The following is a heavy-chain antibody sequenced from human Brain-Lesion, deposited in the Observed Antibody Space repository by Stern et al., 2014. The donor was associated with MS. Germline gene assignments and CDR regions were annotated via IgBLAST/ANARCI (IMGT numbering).Heavy chain of an antibody. D-gene: IGHD3-10*01. CDR3: AKLWLGELPESPFDY. V-gene: IGHV4-39*01. CDR1: GGSISSSSYY. Sequence: QLQESGPGLVKPSETLSLTCTVSGGSISSSSYYWGWIRQPPGKGLEWIGSIYYRGSTYYNPSLKIRVTISMCTPKNQFSLLQSSVTAADTAVYFCAKLWLGELPESPFDYWGQGTLVTVSS. CDR2: IYYRGST. J-gene: IGHJ4*02.